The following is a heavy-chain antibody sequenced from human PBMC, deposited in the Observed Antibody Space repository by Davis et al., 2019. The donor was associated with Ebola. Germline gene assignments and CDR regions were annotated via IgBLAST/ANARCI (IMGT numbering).Heavy chain of an antibody. V-gene: IGHV4-30-2*01. J-gene: IGHJ4*02. CDR3: ARGGGIQLWS. CDR1: GGSISSGGYS. Sequence: LRLSCAVSGGSISSGGYSWSWIRQPPGKGLEWIGYIYHSGSTYYNPSLKSRVTISVDRSKNQFSLKLSSVTAADTAVYYCARGGGIQLWSWGQGTLVTVSS. D-gene: IGHD5-18*01. CDR2: IYHSGST.